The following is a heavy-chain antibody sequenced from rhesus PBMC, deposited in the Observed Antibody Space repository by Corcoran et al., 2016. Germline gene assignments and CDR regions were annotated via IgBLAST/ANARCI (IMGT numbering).Heavy chain of an antibody. D-gene: IGHD3-3*01. J-gene: IGHJ4*01. CDR1: GFTFSSYG. CDR2: ISSASSYI. Sequence: EVQLVESGGGLVQPGGSLRLPCAASGFTFSSYGMSWVRQAPGKGLEWVSSISSASSYIYYADSVKGRFTISRDNAKNSLSLQMNSLRAEDTAVYYCTSVTIWTGFDYWGQGVLVTVSS. CDR3: TSVTIWTGFDY. V-gene: IGHV3S16*01.